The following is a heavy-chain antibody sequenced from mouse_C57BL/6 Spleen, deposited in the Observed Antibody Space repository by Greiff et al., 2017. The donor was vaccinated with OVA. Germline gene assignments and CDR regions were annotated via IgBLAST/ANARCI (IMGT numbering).Heavy chain of an antibody. CDR2: ILPGSGST. CDR1: GYAFSSYW. V-gene: IGHV1-9*01. J-gene: IGHJ3*01. D-gene: IGHD1-1*02. Sequence: VQLQQSGAELVKPGASVKISCKASGYAFSSYWMNWVKQRPGKGLEWIGEILPGSGSTNYNEKFKGKATFTADTSSNTAYMQLSSRTTEDSAIYYCAGLLVAYWGQGTLVTVSA. CDR3: AGLLVAY.